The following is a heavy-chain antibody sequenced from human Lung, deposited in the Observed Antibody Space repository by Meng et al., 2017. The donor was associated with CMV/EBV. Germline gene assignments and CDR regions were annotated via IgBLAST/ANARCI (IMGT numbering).Heavy chain of an antibody. V-gene: IGHV1-2*06. CDR2: VNPVSDDT. CDR3: AKSSDNGWSS. D-gene: IGHD6-19*01. CDR1: GYTFSGFY. J-gene: IGHJ4*01. Sequence: VQLVQSGAEVKRPGASVTISCQASGYTFSGFYMNWARQAPGHGLEWLGRVNPVSDDTHYAQKFVGRLTVTRGATINTAFMELTSLRPDDTAVYYCAKSSDNGWSSWGPGTLVTVSS.